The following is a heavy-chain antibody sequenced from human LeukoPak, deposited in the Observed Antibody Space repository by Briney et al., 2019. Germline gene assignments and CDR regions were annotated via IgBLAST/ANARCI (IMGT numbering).Heavy chain of an antibody. V-gene: IGHV3-11*06. D-gene: IGHD4-11*01. J-gene: IGHJ6*02. CDR1: GFTFIDYY. CDR2: ISSSSSYT. CDR3: ARAPHYSNYGPYYYGMDV. Sequence: GSLRLSCAASGFTFIDYYMSWIRQAPGKGLEWVSYISSSSSYTNYADSVKGRFTISRDNAKNSLYLQMNSLRAEDTAVYYCARAPHYSNYGPYYYGMDVWGQGTTVTVSS.